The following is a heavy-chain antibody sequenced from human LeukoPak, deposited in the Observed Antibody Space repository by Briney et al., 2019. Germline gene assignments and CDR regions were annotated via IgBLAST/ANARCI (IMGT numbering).Heavy chain of an antibody. V-gene: IGHV5-51*01. CDR2: IYPDDSDT. CDR3: ARHETGPYFDY. Sequence: GESLKISCKGSGYSFTTYWIGWVRQMPGKGLECMGIIYPDDSDTRYSPSFQGQVTISADKSISTAYLQWSSLKASDTAMYYCARHETGPYFDYWDQGTLVTVSS. J-gene: IGHJ4*02. D-gene: IGHD1-1*01. CDR1: GYSFTTYW.